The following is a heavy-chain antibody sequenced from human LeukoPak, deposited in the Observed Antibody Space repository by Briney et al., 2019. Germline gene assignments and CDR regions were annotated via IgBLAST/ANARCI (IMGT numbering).Heavy chain of an antibody. J-gene: IGHJ6*02. CDR3: AADLGGSYYGMDV. Sequence: GASVKVSCKASGFTFTSSAVQWVRQARAQRVEWIGWIVVGSGNTNYAQKFQERVTITRDMSTSTAYMELSSLRSEDTAVYYCAADLGGSYYGMDVWGQGTTVTVSS. CDR1: GFTFTSSA. D-gene: IGHD6-25*01. CDR2: IVVGSGNT. V-gene: IGHV1-58*01.